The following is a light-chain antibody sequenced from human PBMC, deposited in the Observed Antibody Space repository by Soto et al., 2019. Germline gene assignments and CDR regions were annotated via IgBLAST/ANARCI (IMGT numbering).Light chain of an antibody. CDR2: DVS. Sequence: QSALTQPRSVSGSPGQSVTISCTGTSSNVGGFNYVSWYQQYPGKAPKLIIYDVSKWPSGVPDRFSGSKSGNTASLTISGLQAEDEADYYCCSYGGSFNVLFGGGTQLTVL. V-gene: IGLV2-11*01. J-gene: IGLJ2*01. CDR3: CSYGGSFNVL. CDR1: SSNVGGFNY.